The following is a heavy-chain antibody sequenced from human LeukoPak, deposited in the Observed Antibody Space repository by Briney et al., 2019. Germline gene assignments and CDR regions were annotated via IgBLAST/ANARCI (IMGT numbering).Heavy chain of an antibody. CDR3: ARDANYDSSGYYGAFDI. V-gene: IGHV3-48*01. D-gene: IGHD3-22*01. Sequence: GGSLRLSCAASGFTFSSSTMNWVRQAPGRGLEWISHITSSSSIIYYADSVQGRFTISRDDAKNSLYLLMNSLRAEDTAVYYCARDANYDSSGYYGAFDIWGQGTMVTVSS. CDR2: ITSSSSII. J-gene: IGHJ3*02. CDR1: GFTFSSST.